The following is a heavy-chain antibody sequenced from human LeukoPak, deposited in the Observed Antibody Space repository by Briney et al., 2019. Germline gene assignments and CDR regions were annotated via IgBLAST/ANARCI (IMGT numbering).Heavy chain of an antibody. D-gene: IGHD2-15*01. CDR3: ARDSCSGGSCYSWGIYFDY. CDR1: GFTFSDYY. J-gene: IGHJ4*02. Sequence: PGGSLRLSCAASGFTFSDYYMSWIRQAPGKGLEWVSYISSSGSTIYYADSVKGRFTISRDNAKNSLYLQMNSLRAEDTAVYYCARDSCSGGSCYSWGIYFDYWGQGTLVTVSS. CDR2: ISSSGSTI. V-gene: IGHV3-11*01.